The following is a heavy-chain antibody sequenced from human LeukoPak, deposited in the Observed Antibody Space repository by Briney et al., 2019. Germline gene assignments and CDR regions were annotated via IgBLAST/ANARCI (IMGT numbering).Heavy chain of an antibody. Sequence: GGSLRLSCAASGFTFSSYWMSWVRQAPGKGLEWVARMNGGGSDKYYVDSVEGRFTISRDNSDNLVYLQMNSVRAEDTAVYYCASWYNKGSNEVDHWGQGPLVTVSS. CDR1: GFTFSSYW. CDR2: MNGGGSDK. CDR3: ASWYNKGSNEVDH. V-gene: IGHV3-7*01. J-gene: IGHJ4*02. D-gene: IGHD1-14*01.